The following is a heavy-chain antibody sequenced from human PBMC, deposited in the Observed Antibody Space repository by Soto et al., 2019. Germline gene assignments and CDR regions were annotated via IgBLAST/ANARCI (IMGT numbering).Heavy chain of an antibody. J-gene: IGHJ6*03. CDR1: GGSISRCGFY. CDR2: IYYSGGT. V-gene: IGHV4-31*03. CDR3: ARKDSGYADYMDV. D-gene: IGHD5-12*01. Sequence: QVQLQESGPGLVKPSQTLSLTCTVSGGSISRCGFYWSWLRQHPGKGLEGIGYIYYSGGTDYNPSVKSRVTISVDTSENQFSLRLSSVTAADTALYYCARKDSGYADYMDVWGKGTTATVSS.